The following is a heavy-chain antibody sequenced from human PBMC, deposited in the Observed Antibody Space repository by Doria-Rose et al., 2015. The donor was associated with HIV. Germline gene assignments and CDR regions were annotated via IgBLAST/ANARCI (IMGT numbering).Heavy chain of an antibody. Sequence: QVQLQESGPCLVKPSETLSLTCSVSGASVSSRGYYWNWIRQVPGKGLESLGYTYYTGTSGYSPSLKSRLNMAVDTSKNQFSLKLSFVTVADTAVYYCARMGSYRELDYWGQGALVIVSA. V-gene: IGHV4-31*03. CDR3: ARMGSYRELDY. J-gene: IGHJ4*02. CDR2: TYYTGTS. CDR1: GASVSSRGYY. D-gene: IGHD3-3*01.